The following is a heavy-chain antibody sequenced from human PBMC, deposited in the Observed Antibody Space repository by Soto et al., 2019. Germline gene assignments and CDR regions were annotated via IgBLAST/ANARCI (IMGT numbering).Heavy chain of an antibody. CDR1: GGSIRSYY. V-gene: IGHV4-4*07. J-gene: IGHJ4*02. CDR2: IYTSGST. CDR3: AREPTGIAAAGSFDY. Sequence: SDTLYLTCTVSGGSIRSYYWSWIRQPAGKGLEWIGRIYTSGSTNYNPSLKSRVTMSVDTSKNQFSLKLSSVTAADTAVYYCAREPTGIAAAGSFDYWGQGTLGTVSS. D-gene: IGHD6-13*01.